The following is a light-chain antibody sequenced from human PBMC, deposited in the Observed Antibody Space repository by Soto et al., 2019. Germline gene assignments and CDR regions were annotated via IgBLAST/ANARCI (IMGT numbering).Light chain of an antibody. CDR1: QSVSSNF. CDR2: GAS. Sequence: EIVLTQSPGTLSLSPGERTTLSCRASQSVSSNFLDWYQQKPGQAPRLLIYGASSRATGIPDRFSGSGSGTDFTLTISSLQSEDFAVYYCQQYNSWPPLTFGGGTKVDIK. V-gene: IGKV3-20*01. CDR3: QQYNSWPPLT. J-gene: IGKJ4*01.